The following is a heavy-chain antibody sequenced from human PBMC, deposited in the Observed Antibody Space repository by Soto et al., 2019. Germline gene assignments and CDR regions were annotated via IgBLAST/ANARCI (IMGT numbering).Heavy chain of an antibody. CDR2: IYYSGST. V-gene: IGHV4-31*03. CDR3: ARVWQSPHQFDY. Sequence: PSETLSLTCTVSGGSISSGGYYWSWIRQHPGKGLEWIGYIYYSGSTYYNPSLKSRVTISVDTSKNQFSLKLSSVTAADTAVYYCARVWQSPHQFDYWGQGTLVTVSS. CDR1: GGSISSGGYY. D-gene: IGHD3-16*01. J-gene: IGHJ4*02.